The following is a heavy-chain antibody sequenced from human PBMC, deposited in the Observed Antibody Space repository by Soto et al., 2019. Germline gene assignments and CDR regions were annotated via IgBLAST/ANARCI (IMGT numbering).Heavy chain of an antibody. CDR3: ARGSFAEYFQH. V-gene: IGHV3-21*01. Sequence: GGSLRLSCAASRFTFSSYSMNWVRQAPGKGLEWVSSISSSSSYIYYADSVKGRFTISRDNAKNSLYLQMNSLRAEDTAVYYCARGSFAEYFQHWGQGTLVTVSS. J-gene: IGHJ1*01. CDR2: ISSSSSYI. CDR1: RFTFSSYS.